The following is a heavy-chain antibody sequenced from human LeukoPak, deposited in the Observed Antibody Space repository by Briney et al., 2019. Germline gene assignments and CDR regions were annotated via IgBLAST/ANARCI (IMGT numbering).Heavy chain of an antibody. CDR3: AKDAVTRDYYYYYMDV. J-gene: IGHJ6*03. V-gene: IGHV3-9*01. Sequence: AGGSLRLSCAASGFTFDDYAMHWVRQAPGKGLEWVSGISWNSGSIGYADSVKGRFTISRDNAKNSLYLQMNSLRAEDTALYYCAKDAVTRDYYYYYMDVWGKGTTVTVSS. CDR1: GFTFDDYA. CDR2: ISWNSGSI. D-gene: IGHD4-17*01.